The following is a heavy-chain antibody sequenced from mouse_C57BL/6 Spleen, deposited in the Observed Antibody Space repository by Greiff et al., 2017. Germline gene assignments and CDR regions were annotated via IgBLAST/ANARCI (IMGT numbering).Heavy chain of an antibody. Sequence: EVLLVESGGGLVKPGGSLELSCAASGFSFSSYAMSWVRQTPEKRLEWVATISDGCSYTYYPDNVKGRFTISRDNAKNKLYMQMSHLKSEDTAMYYCARDRDYHYAMDYWGQGTSVTVSS. V-gene: IGHV5-4*01. J-gene: IGHJ4*01. CDR2: ISDGCSYT. CDR3: ARDRDYHYAMDY. D-gene: IGHD2-4*01. CDR1: GFSFSSYA.